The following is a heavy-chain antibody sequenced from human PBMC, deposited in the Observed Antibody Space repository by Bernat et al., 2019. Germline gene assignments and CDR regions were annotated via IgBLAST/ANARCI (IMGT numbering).Heavy chain of an antibody. CDR2: IVVGSGNT. D-gene: IGHD2-8*02. J-gene: IGHJ5*02. V-gene: IGHV1-58*01. CDR1: GFTFTSSA. Sequence: QMQLVQSGPEVKKSGTSVKVSCKASGFTFTSSAVQWVRQARGQRLEWIGWIVVGSGNTNYAQKFQERVTITRDMSTSTAYMELSSLRSEDTAVYYCAAVRWRVLVDPWGQGTLVTVSS. CDR3: AAVRWRVLVDP.